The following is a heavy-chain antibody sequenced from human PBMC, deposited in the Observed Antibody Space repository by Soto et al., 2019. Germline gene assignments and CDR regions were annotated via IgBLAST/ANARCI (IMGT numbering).Heavy chain of an antibody. CDR1: GYTFTSYA. CDR2: INAGNGNT. CDR3: ARAWMTKGWFAP. D-gene: IGHD4-17*01. V-gene: IGHV1-3*01. J-gene: IGHJ5*02. Sequence: QVQLVQSGAEVKKPGASVKVSCKASGYTFTSYAMHWVRQAPGQRLEWMGWINAGNGNTKYSQKFQGRVTITRDTSASTAYMELSSLRSEVTAVYYCARAWMTKGWFAPWGQGTLVTVSS.